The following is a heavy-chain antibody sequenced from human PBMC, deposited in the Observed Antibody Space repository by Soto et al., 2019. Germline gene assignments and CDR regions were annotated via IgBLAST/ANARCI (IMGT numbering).Heavy chain of an antibody. D-gene: IGHD2-15*01. CDR1: GDSSVSSSSYY. Sequence: SETLSLTCTVSGDSSVSSSSYYWGWSRQPPGKGLEWIGSIYYTGNTFYSPSFRSRLTIAVDTSKSQFSLKLRSVTAADTATYYCASEVSSTDGMDVWGQGTMVTVSS. CDR3: ASEVSSTDGMDV. V-gene: IGHV4-39*01. CDR2: IYYTGNT. J-gene: IGHJ6*02.